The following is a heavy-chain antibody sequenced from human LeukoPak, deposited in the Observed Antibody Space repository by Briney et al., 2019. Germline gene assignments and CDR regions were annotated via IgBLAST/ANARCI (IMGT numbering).Heavy chain of an antibody. CDR1: GGSFSGYY. Sequence: PSETLSLTCAVYGGSFSGYYWSWIRQPPGKGLEWLGEINHSGSTNYNPSPKSRVTIAVDTSKNQFSLKLSCVTAADTAVYYCARGSGPPFFWSGYPYYYYYYMDVWGKGTTVTVSS. D-gene: IGHD3-3*01. V-gene: IGHV4-34*01. CDR2: INHSGST. J-gene: IGHJ6*03. CDR3: ARGSGPPFFWSGYPYYYYYYMDV.